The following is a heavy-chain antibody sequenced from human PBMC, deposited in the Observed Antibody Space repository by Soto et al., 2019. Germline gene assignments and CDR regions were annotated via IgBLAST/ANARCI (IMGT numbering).Heavy chain of an antibody. CDR3: AKSGGVQAAILPPLYYGMDV. Sequence: QVQLVESGGGVVQPGRSLRLSCAASGFTFSSYGMHWVRQAPGKGLEWVAVISYDGSNKYYADSVKGRFTISRDNSKNTLYLQMNSLRAENTVVYYCAKSGGVQAAILPPLYYGMDVWGQGTTVTVSS. D-gene: IGHD2-2*02. CDR1: GFTFSSYG. CDR2: ISYDGSNK. V-gene: IGHV3-30*18. J-gene: IGHJ6*02.